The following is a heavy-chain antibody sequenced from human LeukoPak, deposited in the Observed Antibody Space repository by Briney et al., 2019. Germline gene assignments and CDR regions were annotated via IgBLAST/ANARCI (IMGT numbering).Heavy chain of an antibody. CDR3: ARDTADCSGGSCYSPLGFYYYMDV. V-gene: IGHV3-7*01. D-gene: IGHD2-15*01. J-gene: IGHJ6*03. Sequence: GSLRLSCAASGFTFSSYWMSWVRQAPGKGLEWVANIKQVGSEKYYVDSVKGRFTISRDNAKNSLYLQMNSLRAEDTAVYYCARDTADCSGGSCYSPLGFYYYMDVWGKGTTVTVSS. CDR2: IKQVGSEK. CDR1: GFTFSSYW.